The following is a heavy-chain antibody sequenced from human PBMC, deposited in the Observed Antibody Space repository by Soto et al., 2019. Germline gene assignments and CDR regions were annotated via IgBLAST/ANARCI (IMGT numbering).Heavy chain of an antibody. CDR1: GFTFRSYA. CDR3: AKVGITMIVVVIPSRYYFDY. CDR2: ISGSGGST. V-gene: IGHV3-23*01. D-gene: IGHD3-22*01. J-gene: IGHJ4*02. Sequence: QRPSCAASGFTFRSYAMSWVRQAPGKGLEWVSAISGSGGSTYYADSVKGRFTISRDNSKNTLYLQMNSLRAEDTAVYYCAKVGITMIVVVIPSRYYFDYWGQGTLVTVSS.